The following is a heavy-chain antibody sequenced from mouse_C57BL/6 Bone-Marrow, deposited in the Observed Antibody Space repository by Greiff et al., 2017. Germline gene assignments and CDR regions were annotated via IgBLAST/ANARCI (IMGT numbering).Heavy chain of an antibody. J-gene: IGHJ3*01. CDR2: ISSGSSTI. CDR3: ARGLLRAWFAY. Sequence: VQLKESGGGLVKPGGSLKLSCAASGFTFSDYGMHWVRQAPEKGLEWVAYISSGSSTIYYADTVKGRFTISRDNAKNTLFLQMTSLRSEDTAMYYCARGLLRAWFAYWGQGTLVTVSA. D-gene: IGHD1-1*01. V-gene: IGHV5-17*01. CDR1: GFTFSDYG.